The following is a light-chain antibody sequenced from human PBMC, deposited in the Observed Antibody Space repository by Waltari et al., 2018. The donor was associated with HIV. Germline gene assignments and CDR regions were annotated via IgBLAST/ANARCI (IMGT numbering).Light chain of an antibody. CDR3: QQSYSKPLT. CDR1: QRISTY. J-gene: IGKJ3*01. Sequence: DIQMTQSPSSLSASVGARVTITCRASQRISTYLNWYQQKPGKAPKVLIYAASSLQSGVPSRFSGSGSMTDFTLTISSLQPEDFATYYCQQSYSKPLTFGPGTKVDIK. CDR2: AAS. V-gene: IGKV1-39*01.